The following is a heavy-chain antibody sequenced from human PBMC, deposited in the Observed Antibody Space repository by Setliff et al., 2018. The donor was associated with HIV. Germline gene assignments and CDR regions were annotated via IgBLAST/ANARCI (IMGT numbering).Heavy chain of an antibody. CDR3: ARLGHYDSSGYYSALYFDS. CDR2: IYHSGIT. D-gene: IGHD3-22*01. Sequence: KTSETLSLTCVVSGYSISRGYYWAWIRQPPGKGLEWIASIYHSGITYYNPSPKSRVTISVDTSEDQFSLKLSSVTAADTAMYFCARLGHYDSSGYYSALYFDSWGQGTLVTVSS. J-gene: IGHJ4*02. CDR1: GYSISRGYY. V-gene: IGHV4-38-2*01.